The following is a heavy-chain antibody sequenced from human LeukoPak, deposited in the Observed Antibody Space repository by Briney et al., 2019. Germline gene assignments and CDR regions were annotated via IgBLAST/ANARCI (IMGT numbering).Heavy chain of an antibody. V-gene: IGHV3-11*04. Sequence: GGSLRLSCAASGFTFRDYYMNWIRQAPGKGLEWVSYISTSGSTIYYADSVKGRFTISRDNAKNSLYLQMNSLRAEDTAVYYCARDLREDIVVVSAAMSSSWFDPWGQGTLVTVSS. D-gene: IGHD2-2*01. CDR3: ARDLREDIVVVSAAMSSSWFDP. CDR2: ISTSGSTI. CDR1: GFTFRDYY. J-gene: IGHJ5*02.